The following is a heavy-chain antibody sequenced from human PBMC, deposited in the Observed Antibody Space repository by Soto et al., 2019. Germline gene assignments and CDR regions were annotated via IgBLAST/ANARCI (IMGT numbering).Heavy chain of an antibody. D-gene: IGHD4-17*01. CDR1: GGHFDRFA. Sequence: QVQLVQSGAEVKKPGSSVKVSCRASGGHFDRFALSWLRQAHGQGLEGMGGILPFLSATTYAQKVQGRFTITAAESAITRYLELRSLTSDGTAVYYRAPGEDDYGGLGSMDVWGQGTPVTVSS. CDR2: ILPFLSAT. CDR3: APGEDDYGGLGSMDV. J-gene: IGHJ6*01. V-gene: IGHV1-69*01.